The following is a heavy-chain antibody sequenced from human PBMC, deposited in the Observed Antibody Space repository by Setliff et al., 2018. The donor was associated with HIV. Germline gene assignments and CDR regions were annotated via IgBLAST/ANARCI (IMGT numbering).Heavy chain of an antibody. Sequence: LRLSCAASGFTFSNAWMSWVRQAPGKGLEWVGRIKSKTDGGTTDYAAPVKGRFTISRDDSKNTAYLQMDSLKTEDTAVYYCTRHSTDPWSLLDYWGQGTLVTVSS. V-gene: IGHV3-15*01. CDR3: TRHSTDPWSLLDY. D-gene: IGHD4-4*01. J-gene: IGHJ4*02. CDR2: IKSKTDGGTT. CDR1: GFTFSNAW.